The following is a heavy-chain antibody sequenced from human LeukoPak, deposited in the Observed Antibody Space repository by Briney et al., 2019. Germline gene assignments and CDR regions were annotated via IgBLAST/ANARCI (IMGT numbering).Heavy chain of an antibody. J-gene: IGHJ4*02. V-gene: IGHV3-30*03. CDR3: ARGGGTFDY. D-gene: IGHD3-16*01. CDR1: GFTFSSYG. Sequence: QPGRSLRLSCAASGFTFSSYGMHWVRQAPGKGLEWVAVISYDGSNKYYADSVKGRFTISRDNSKNTLYLQMNSLRAEDTAVYYCARGGGTFDYWGQGTLVTVSS. CDR2: ISYDGSNK.